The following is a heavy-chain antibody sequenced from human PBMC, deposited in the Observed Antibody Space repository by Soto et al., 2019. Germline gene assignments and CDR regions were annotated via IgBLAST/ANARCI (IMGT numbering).Heavy chain of an antibody. V-gene: IGHV4-31*03. Sequence: PSETLSLTCTVSGSSISSGGYYWSWIRQHPGKGLEWIGYIYYSGATYYNPSLKGRVTISVDTSKNQFSLKLSSVTAADTAVYYCARGLFSGTSYSGGWYFFDYWGQGIQVTVSS. CDR3: ARGLFSGTSYSGGWYFFDY. CDR1: GSSISSGGYY. J-gene: IGHJ4*02. D-gene: IGHD3-10*01. CDR2: IYYSGAT.